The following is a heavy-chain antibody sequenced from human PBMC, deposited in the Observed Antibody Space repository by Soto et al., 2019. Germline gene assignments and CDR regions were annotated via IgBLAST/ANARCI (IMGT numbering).Heavy chain of an antibody. CDR1: GGTFSSYA. CDR3: TTRFKGLRALAYNWNYPYYGMDV. V-gene: IGHV1-69*06. D-gene: IGHD1-20*01. J-gene: IGHJ6*02. Sequence: QVQLVQSGAEVKKPGSSVKVSCKASGGTFSSYAISWVRQAPGQGLEWMGGIIPIFGTANYAQKFQGRVTITADKSTSTAYMELSSLRSEDTAVYYCTTRFKGLRALAYNWNYPYYGMDVWGQGTTVTVSS. CDR2: IIPIFGTA.